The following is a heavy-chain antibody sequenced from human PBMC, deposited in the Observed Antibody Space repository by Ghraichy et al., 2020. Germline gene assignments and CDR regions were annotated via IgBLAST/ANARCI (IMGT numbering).Heavy chain of an antibody. CDR3: AKTWGEVAPRLTDY. D-gene: IGHD6-6*01. Sequence: GESLNISCAASGFTFSSYAMSWVRQAPGKGLEWVSSITGYGGITYYADSVKGRFTISRDNSNNTLYLQMNSLRAEDTAVYYCAKTWGEVAPRLTDYWGQGTLVTVSS. V-gene: IGHV3-23*01. CDR1: GFTFSSYA. J-gene: IGHJ4*02. CDR2: ITGYGGIT.